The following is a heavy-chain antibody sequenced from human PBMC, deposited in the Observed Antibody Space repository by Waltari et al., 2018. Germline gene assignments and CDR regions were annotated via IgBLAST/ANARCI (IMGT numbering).Heavy chain of an antibody. CDR2: IYSGGSST. D-gene: IGHD3-3*01. CDR1: GFTFSSYA. J-gene: IGHJ3*02. Sequence: EVQLLESGGGLVQPGGSLRLSCAASGFTFSSYAMSWVRQAPGKGLEWVSVIYSGGSSTYYADSGKGRFTISRDNSKNTLYLQMNSLRAEDTAVYYCAKDLTNYDFWSGYYTNPQLGAFDIWGQGTMVTVSS. CDR3: AKDLTNYDFWSGYYTNPQLGAFDI. V-gene: IGHV3-23*03.